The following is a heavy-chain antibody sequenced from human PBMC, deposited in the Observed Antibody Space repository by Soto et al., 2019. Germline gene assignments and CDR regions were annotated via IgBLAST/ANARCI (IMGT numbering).Heavy chain of an antibody. CDR2: IYSGGST. V-gene: IGHV3-66*01. Sequence: GGSLRLSCAASGSTVSSNYMSWVRQAPGRGLEWVSVIYSGGSTYYADSVKGRFTISRDNSKNTLYLQMNSLRAEDTAVYYCARDGRVYCYFSRDYRDGLSCCGQGSTVPV. J-gene: IGHJ6*02. D-gene: IGHD4-17*01. CDR3: ARDGRVYCYFSRDYRDGLSC. CDR1: GSTVSSNY.